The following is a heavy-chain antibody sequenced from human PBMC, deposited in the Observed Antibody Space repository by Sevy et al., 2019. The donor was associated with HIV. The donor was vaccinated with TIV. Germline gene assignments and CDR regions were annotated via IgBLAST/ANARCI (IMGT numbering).Heavy chain of an antibody. V-gene: IGHV3-23*01. CDR1: GFTFSNYA. J-gene: IGHJ4*02. CDR2: FSFGCGKI. D-gene: IGHD2-2*01. Sequence: GGSLRLSCAAFGFTFSNYAMSWVRQAPGKGLEWVSTFSFGCGKINYADSVKGRFTISRDNSKNTLYLQMNSLRAEDTALYYCAGEGCSKPHDYWGQGTLVTVSS. CDR3: AGEGCSKPHDY.